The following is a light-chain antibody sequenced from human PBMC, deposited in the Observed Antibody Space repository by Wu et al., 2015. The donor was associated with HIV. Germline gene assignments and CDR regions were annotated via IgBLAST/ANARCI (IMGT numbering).Light chain of an antibody. CDR2: GAS. Sequence: EMVLTQSPGTLSLSPGERATLSCRVSESIGSSSLAWYQQKPGQAPRLLIYGASSRATGIPDRLSGSRSGADFTLTISRLEPEDSAVYYCQQYSYLTVTTFGQGTKLEIK. J-gene: IGKJ2*01. CDR1: ESIGSSS. V-gene: IGKV3-20*01. CDR3: QQYSYLTVTT.